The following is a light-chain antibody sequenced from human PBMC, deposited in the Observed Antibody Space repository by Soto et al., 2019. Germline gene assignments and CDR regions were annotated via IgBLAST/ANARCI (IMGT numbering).Light chain of an antibody. CDR2: GAS. J-gene: IGKJ1*01. CDR3: QQYGSSPKT. V-gene: IGKV3-20*01. Sequence: EIVLTQSPGTLSLSPGERATLSCRASQSVSSSYLAWYQQKPGQAPRLLMYGASSRATGIPDRISGSWSGTDFTLTISRLEPEDFAVYYCQQYGSSPKTFGQGTKVDIK. CDR1: QSVSSSY.